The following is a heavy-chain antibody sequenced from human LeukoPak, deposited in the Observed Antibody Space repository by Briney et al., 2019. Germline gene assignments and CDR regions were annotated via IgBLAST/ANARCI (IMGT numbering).Heavy chain of an antibody. J-gene: IGHJ4*02. Sequence: ASVKVSCKVFGYTFTDCYMHWVQRAPGKGLEWMGLVDPEDGETIYAEKFQGRVTITADTSTDTAYMELSSLRSEDTAVYYCATVYTASASYYFDHWGQGTLVTVSS. CDR3: ATVYTASASYYFDH. D-gene: IGHD5-18*01. V-gene: IGHV1-69-2*01. CDR1: GYTFTDCY. CDR2: VDPEDGET.